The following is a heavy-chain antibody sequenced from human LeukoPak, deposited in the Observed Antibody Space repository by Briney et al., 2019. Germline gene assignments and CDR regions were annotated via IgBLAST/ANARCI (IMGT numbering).Heavy chain of an antibody. Sequence: PSETLSLTCTVSGGSISSYYWGWIRQPPGKGLEWIGSIYYSGSTYYNPSLKSRVTISVDTSKNQFSLKLSSVTAADTAVYYCARVLNYYDSSGYYYGYWGQGTLVTVSS. CDR1: GGSISSYY. J-gene: IGHJ4*02. V-gene: IGHV4-39*07. CDR2: IYYSGST. CDR3: ARVLNYYDSSGYYYGY. D-gene: IGHD3-22*01.